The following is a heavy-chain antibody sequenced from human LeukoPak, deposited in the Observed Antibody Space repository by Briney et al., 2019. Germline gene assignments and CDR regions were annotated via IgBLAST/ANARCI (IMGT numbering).Heavy chain of an antibody. CDR1: GFTFSSYS. CDR3: ATEGSYQHPLDY. CDR2: ISSSSSTI. V-gene: IGHV3-48*01. Sequence: GGPLRLSCAASGFTFSSYSMNWVRQAPGRGLEWVSYISSSSSTIYYADSVKGRFSISRDNAKNSLYLQMNSLRAEDTAVYFCATEGSYQHPLDYWGQGTLVTVSS. D-gene: IGHD6-13*01. J-gene: IGHJ4*02.